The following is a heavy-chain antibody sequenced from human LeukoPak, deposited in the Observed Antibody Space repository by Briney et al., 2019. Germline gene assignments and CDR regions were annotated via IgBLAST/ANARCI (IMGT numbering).Heavy chain of an antibody. CDR1: GYTFTGYY. D-gene: IGHD6-13*01. J-gene: IGHJ4*02. CDR2: INPNSGGT. V-gene: IGHV1-2*02. CDR3: ARGGIAAAGSDY. Sequence: GASVKVSFKASGYTFTGYYMHWVRQAPGQGLEWMGWINPNSGGTNYAQKFQGRVTMTRDTSIRTAYMELSRLRSGDTAVYYCARGGIAAAGSDYWGQGTLVTVSS.